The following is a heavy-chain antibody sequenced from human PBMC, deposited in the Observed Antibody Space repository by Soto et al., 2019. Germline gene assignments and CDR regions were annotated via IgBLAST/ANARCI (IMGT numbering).Heavy chain of an antibody. Sequence: EVQLVESGGGLVQPGGSPRLSCAASGFTFRNYDMHWVRQGTGKGLEWVSGISAAGDPDYADSVEGRFTISRENAQNSFFLQMNSLSVGDTAVYYCARTDRDFYGLDVWGQGTTVIVSS. CDR2: ISAAGDP. CDR1: GFTFRNYD. CDR3: ARTDRDFYGLDV. V-gene: IGHV3-13*05. J-gene: IGHJ6*02.